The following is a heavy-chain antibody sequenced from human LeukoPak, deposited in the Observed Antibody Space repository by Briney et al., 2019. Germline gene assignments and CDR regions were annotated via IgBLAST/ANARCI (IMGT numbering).Heavy chain of an antibody. CDR1: GGSISSSSYY. Sequence: SETLSLTCTVSGGSISSSSYYWGWIRQPPGKGLEWIGSIYYSGSTYYNPSLKSRVTISVDTSKNQFSLKLSSVTAADTAVYYCAKASGGELQQFFDYWGQGTLVTVSS. D-gene: IGHD1-26*01. CDR2: IYYSGST. V-gene: IGHV4-39*07. J-gene: IGHJ4*02. CDR3: AKASGGELQQFFDY.